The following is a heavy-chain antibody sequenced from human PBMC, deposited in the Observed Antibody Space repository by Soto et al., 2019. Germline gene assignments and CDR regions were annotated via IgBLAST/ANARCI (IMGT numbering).Heavy chain of an antibody. V-gene: IGHV1-2*02. CDR2: INPNSGGT. CDR3: ARSSGSYSYYGMDV. CDR1: GYTFTGYY. Sequence: ASVKVSCKASGYTFTGYYMHWVRQAPGQGLEWMGWINPNSGGTNYAQKFQGRVTMTRDTSISTAYMELSRLRSDDTAVYYRARSSGSYSYYGMDVWGQGTTVTVSS. J-gene: IGHJ6*02. D-gene: IGHD1-26*01.